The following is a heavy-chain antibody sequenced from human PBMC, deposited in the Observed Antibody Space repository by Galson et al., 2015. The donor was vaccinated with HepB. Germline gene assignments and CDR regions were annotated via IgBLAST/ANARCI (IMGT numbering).Heavy chain of an antibody. V-gene: IGHV3-11*06. Sequence: SLRLSCAASGFTFSDYYMSWIRQAPGKGLQWVSYISSSSSSYTNYADSVKGRFTISRDNAKNSLYLQMNSLRAEDTAVYYCARGSPGGNYCNYWGQGTLVTVSS. D-gene: IGHD1-26*01. J-gene: IGHJ4*02. CDR3: ARGSPGGNYCNY. CDR1: GFTFSDYY. CDR2: ISSSSSSYT.